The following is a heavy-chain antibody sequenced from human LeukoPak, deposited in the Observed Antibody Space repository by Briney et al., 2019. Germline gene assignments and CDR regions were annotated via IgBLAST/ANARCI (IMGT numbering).Heavy chain of an antibody. J-gene: IGHJ6*03. Sequence: GASVKVSCKASGYTFTSYDINWVRQATGQGLEWMGWMNPNSGNTGYAQKFQGRVTMTRNTSISTAYMELSSLRSEDTAVYCCARQFDSSGSVGWYYYYMDVWGKGTTVTISS. D-gene: IGHD3-22*01. V-gene: IGHV1-8*01. CDR3: ARQFDSSGSVGWYYYYMDV. CDR2: MNPNSGNT. CDR1: GYTFTSYD.